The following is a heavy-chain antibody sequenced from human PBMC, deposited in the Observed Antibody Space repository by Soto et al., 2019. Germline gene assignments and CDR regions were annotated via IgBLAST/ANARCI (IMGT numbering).Heavy chain of an antibody. CDR2: IYPGDSQT. Sequence: PGESLKISCKGSGYSFTNYWIGWVRQMPGKGLEWVAIIYPGDSQTRYSPSFQGQVTISVDKSISTAYLQWSSLKASDNAMYYCARYSSRHGPDYWGQGTMVTVSS. CDR3: ARYSSRHGPDY. V-gene: IGHV5-51*01. D-gene: IGHD3-10*01. CDR1: GYSFTNYW. J-gene: IGHJ4*02.